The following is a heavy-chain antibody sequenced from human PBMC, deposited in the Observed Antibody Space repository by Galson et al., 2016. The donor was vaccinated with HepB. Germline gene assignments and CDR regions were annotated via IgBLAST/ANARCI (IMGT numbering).Heavy chain of an antibody. CDR1: GGSISSYY. V-gene: IGHV4-59*08. Sequence: ETLSLTCTVSGGSISSYYWTWIRQPPGKGLEWIGYIYYSGSTNYNPSLKSRVTISVDTSKNQFSLKLSSATAADTAVYYCARRRNYHDSSGYYHDWFDPWGQGTLVTVSS. CDR3: ARRRNYHDSSGYYHDWFDP. D-gene: IGHD3-22*01. CDR2: IYYSGST. J-gene: IGHJ5*02.